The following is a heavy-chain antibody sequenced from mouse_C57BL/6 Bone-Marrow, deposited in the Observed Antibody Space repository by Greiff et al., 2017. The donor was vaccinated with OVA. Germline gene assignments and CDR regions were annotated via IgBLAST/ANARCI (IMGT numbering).Heavy chain of an antibody. J-gene: IGHJ4*01. Sequence: GGGLVQPKGSLKLSCAASGFRFNTYAMNWVRQAPGQGLEWVARIRSKSNNYATYYADSVKDRFTISRDDSESMLYLQMNNLKTEDTAMYYCVRRGYYAMDYWGQGTSVTVSS. CDR1: GFRFNTYA. CDR2: IRSKSNNYAT. V-gene: IGHV10-1*01. CDR3: VRRGYYAMDY.